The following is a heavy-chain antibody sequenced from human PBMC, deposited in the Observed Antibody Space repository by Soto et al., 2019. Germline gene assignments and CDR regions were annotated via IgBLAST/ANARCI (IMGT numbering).Heavy chain of an antibody. J-gene: IGHJ5*02. CDR1: GYSSTSYW. CDR2: IYPGDSDT. D-gene: IGHD2-8*01. Sequence: EVQLVQSGAEVKKPGESLKISCKGSGYSSTSYWIGWVRQMPGKGLEWMGIIYPGDSDTRYSPSFQGQVTISADKSIGTAYLLWSSPPASAPAMSSCASRPGVCPHRWFDPCGPGTLVTVSS. CDR3: ASRPGVCPHRWFDP. V-gene: IGHV5-51*03.